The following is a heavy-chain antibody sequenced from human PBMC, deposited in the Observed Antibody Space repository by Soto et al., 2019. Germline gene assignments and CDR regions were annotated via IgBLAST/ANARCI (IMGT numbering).Heavy chain of an antibody. CDR3: AKGHYVAWLDP. D-gene: IGHD4-17*01. J-gene: IGHJ5*02. CDR1: GFTFSNYG. Sequence: PGGSLRLSCAASGFTFSNYGMTWVRQGPGKGLEWVAVITSSGGTTYYADSVKGRFTISRDSSKNTVYLQMNSLRAEDTAIYYCAKGHYVAWLDPWGQGTLVTVSS. CDR2: ITSSGGTT. V-gene: IGHV3-23*01.